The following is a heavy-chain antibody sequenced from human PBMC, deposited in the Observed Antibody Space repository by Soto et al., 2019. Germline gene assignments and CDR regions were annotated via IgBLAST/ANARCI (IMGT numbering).Heavy chain of an antibody. CDR3: ARDLPIRGTILGAFDI. D-gene: IGHD3-10*01. J-gene: IGHJ3*02. V-gene: IGHV3-30-3*01. Sequence: QVQLVESGGGVVQPGRSLRLSCAASGFTFSSYAMHWVRQAPGKGLEWVAVISYDGSNKYYADSVKGRFTISRDNSKNTLYLQMNSLRAEDTAVYYCARDLPIRGTILGAFDIWGQGKMVTVSS. CDR1: GFTFSSYA. CDR2: ISYDGSNK.